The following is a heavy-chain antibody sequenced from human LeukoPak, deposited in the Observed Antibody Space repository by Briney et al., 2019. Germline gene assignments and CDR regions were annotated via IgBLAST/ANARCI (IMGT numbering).Heavy chain of an antibody. CDR3: AKDRRAGSYDY. V-gene: IGHV3-21*04. D-gene: IGHD3-10*01. CDR1: GFTFSYYS. Sequence: GGSLRLSCAASGFTFSYYSMNWVRQAPGKGLEWVSSISSSSSYIYYADPVKGRFTISRDNAKNSLYLQMNSLRAEDTAVYYCAKDRRAGSYDYWGQGTLVTVSS. J-gene: IGHJ4*02. CDR2: ISSSSSYI.